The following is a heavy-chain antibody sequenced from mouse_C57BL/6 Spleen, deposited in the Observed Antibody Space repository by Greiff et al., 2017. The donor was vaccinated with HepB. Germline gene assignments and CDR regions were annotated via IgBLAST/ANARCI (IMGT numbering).Heavy chain of an antibody. CDR2: IGPGSGST. CDR3: ARDTVVALYYAMDY. D-gene: IGHD1-1*01. J-gene: IGHJ4*01. CDR1: GYTFTDYY. V-gene: IGHV1-77*01. Sequence: VQLQQSGAELVKPGASVKISCKASGYTFTDYYINWVKQRPGQGLEWIGKIGPGSGSTYYNDKFKGKATLTADKSSSTAYMQISSLTAEDSAVYFCARDTVVALYYAMDYWGQGTSVTVSS.